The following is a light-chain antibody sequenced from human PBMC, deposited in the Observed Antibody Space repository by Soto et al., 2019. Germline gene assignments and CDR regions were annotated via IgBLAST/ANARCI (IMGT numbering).Light chain of an antibody. J-gene: IGLJ1*01. CDR2: DVS. V-gene: IGLV2-14*01. Sequence: SXLXQPASVSGSPGQSITISCTXXXXVVGAYNYDSWYQQYPGEAPKVIIYDVSHRPAGVSNRFSGSKSGNTASLTISGLQTQDEADYYCSSYTSATTYVFGTGTKVTVL. CDR3: SSYTSATTYV. CDR1: XXVVGAYNY.